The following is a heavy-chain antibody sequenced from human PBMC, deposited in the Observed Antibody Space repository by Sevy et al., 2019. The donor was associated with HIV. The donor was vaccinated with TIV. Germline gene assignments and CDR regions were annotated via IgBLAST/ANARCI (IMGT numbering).Heavy chain of an antibody. CDR3: ARTARSCSGTTCPIDY. D-gene: IGHD2-15*01. Sequence: GGSLRLSCAASGFTFSSYAMFWVRQAPGKGLEWVSSISDTGIGTYYEDSVKGRFTISRDNFKNTLYLQMSSPRPEDTAVYYCARTARSCSGTTCPIDYGGQGALVTGSS. CDR1: GFTFSSYA. J-gene: IGHJ4*02. V-gene: IGHV3-23*01. CDR2: ISDTGIGT.